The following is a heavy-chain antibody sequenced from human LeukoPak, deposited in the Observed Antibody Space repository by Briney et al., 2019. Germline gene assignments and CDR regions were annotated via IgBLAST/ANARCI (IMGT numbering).Heavy chain of an antibody. CDR3: ARDNTHYDFWSGYYGDAFDI. V-gene: IGHV4-61*02. CDR2: IYSSGST. CDR1: GGSITSGYYY. D-gene: IGHD3-3*01. Sequence: SETLSLTCTVSGGSITSGYYYWNWIRQPAGKGLEWIGRIYSSGSTNYNPSLKSRVTISADTSKNQFSLKLSSVTAADTAVYYCARDNTHYDFWSGYYGDAFDIWGQGTMVTVSS. J-gene: IGHJ3*02.